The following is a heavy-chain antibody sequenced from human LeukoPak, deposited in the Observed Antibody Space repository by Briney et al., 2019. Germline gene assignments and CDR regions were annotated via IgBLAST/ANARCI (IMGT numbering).Heavy chain of an antibody. D-gene: IGHD3-22*01. V-gene: IGHV3-7*03. CDR1: AFIFSGHW. CDR3: ARGHYDSSGYYYPFDY. CDR2: IKEDGSER. J-gene: IGHJ4*02. Sequence: GGSLRLSCAGSAFIFSGHWMNWVRQTPGKGLEWVASIKEDGSERQYVDSVKGRFSISRDNTKGSLFLQLNSLRAEDTAVYYCARGHYDSSGYYYPFDYWGQGTLVTVSS.